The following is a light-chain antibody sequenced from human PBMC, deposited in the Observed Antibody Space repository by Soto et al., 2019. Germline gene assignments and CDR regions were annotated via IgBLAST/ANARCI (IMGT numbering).Light chain of an antibody. J-gene: IGLJ1*01. CDR2: KNN. V-gene: IGLV1-47*01. Sequence: QSVLTQPPSASGTPGQRITISCSGSSSNIRGSDVYWYQQLPGTAPKLLIRKNNQRPSGVPDRFSGSKSGTSASLAISGLRSEAEADYYCAAWDGSMSGYVFGAGTKVTVL. CDR3: AAWDGSMSGYV. CDR1: SSNIRGSD.